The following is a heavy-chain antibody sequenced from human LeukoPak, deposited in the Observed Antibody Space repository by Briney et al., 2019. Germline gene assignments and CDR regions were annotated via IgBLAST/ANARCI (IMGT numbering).Heavy chain of an antibody. J-gene: IGHJ6*02. CDR2: INPSGGST. Sequence: GASVKVSCKASGYNFSSYHMHWVRQAPGQGLEWMGIINPSGGSTNYAQKFQGRVTITADESTSTAYMELSSLRSEDTAVYYCAALVGLVRAGAPNYYYGMDVWGQGTAVTVSS. V-gene: IGHV1-46*01. CDR1: GYNFSSYH. CDR3: AALVGLVRAGAPNYYYGMDV. D-gene: IGHD6-19*01.